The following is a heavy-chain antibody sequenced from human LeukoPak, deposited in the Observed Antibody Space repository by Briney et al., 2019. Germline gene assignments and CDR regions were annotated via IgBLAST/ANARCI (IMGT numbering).Heavy chain of an antibody. CDR1: GGSMSSGVYY. Sequence: TLSLTCTLSGGSMSSGVYYWSWIRQHPGKGLGWVGYIYYSGSTYYTPSIKRRVTISVATSKNQFSLQLTSVTAAATAVYYCARAGIAAAVWFDPWGQGTLVTVSS. CDR3: ARAGIAAAVWFDP. CDR2: IYYSGST. V-gene: IGHV4-31*03. D-gene: IGHD6-13*01. J-gene: IGHJ5*02.